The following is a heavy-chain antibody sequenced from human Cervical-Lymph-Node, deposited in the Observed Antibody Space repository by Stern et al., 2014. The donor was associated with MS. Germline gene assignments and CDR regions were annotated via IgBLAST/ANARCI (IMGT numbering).Heavy chain of an antibody. V-gene: IGHV3-33*08. CDR2: IWYDGSNK. CDR3: TTDQHLAYYFDS. Sequence: VQLVQSGGGVVQPGRSLRLSCETSGFTFSYYGMNWVRQAPGKGLEWVALIWYDGSNKYYTDSVKGRFTISRDNSKNTLYLQMNSLRAEDTAVYYCTTDQHLAYYFDSWGQGTLVTVSS. J-gene: IGHJ4*02. CDR1: GFTFSYYG. D-gene: IGHD5-12*01.